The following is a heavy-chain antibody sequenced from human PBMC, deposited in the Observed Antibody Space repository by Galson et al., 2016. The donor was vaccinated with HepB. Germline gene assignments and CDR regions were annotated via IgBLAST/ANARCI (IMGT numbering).Heavy chain of an antibody. V-gene: IGHV4-39*01. Sequence: ETLSLTCSVSGGSISSRSHYWGWIRLSPGKGLEWVGTVFYGGNIHYSASLKSRVTMSVDTSKNQISLKLSSVTAADTAVYYCARPTFQSAYFDLWGQGTLVTVSS. D-gene: IGHD2-21*01. CDR1: GGSISSRSHY. CDR2: VFYGGNI. J-gene: IGHJ4*02. CDR3: ARPTFQSAYFDL.